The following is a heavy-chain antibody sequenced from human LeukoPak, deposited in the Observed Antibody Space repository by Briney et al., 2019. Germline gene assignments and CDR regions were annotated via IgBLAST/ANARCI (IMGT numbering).Heavy chain of an antibody. V-gene: IGHV3-49*04. CDR3: ARDSNFELDY. J-gene: IGHJ4*02. D-gene: IGHD3-9*01. Sequence: GGSLRLSCTTSGFTFGDYAMSWVRQAPGKGLEWVGFIRRKDHGGTPEHAAPVKGRFTISRDDSKSIAYLQMNSLKTEDTAVYFCARDSNFELDYWGQGTQVTVSS. CDR1: GFTFGDYA. CDR2: IRRKDHGGTP.